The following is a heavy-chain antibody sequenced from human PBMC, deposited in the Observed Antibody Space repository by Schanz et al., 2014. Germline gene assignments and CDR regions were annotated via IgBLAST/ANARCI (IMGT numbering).Heavy chain of an antibody. V-gene: IGHV3-48*04. CDR3: ARDGVAATTDFEY. J-gene: IGHJ4*02. CDR1: GFTFSSYG. D-gene: IGHD1-1*01. Sequence: VQLVESGGGVVQPGRSLRLSCAASGFTFSSYGMHWVRQAPGKGLEWLSYISRDGTTSYYADSVKGRFTISRDNAKSSLHLKMNTLRADDTAVYYCARDGVAATTDFEYWGQGALVTVSS. CDR2: ISRDGTTS.